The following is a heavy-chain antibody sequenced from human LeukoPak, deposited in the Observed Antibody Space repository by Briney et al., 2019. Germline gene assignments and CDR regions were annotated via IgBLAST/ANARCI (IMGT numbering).Heavy chain of an antibody. CDR2: INAGNGNT. J-gene: IGHJ4*02. D-gene: IGHD6-19*01. V-gene: IGHV1-3*01. CDR3: ARDNSSGWYEDYYFDY. Sequence: ASVKVSCKASGYTFTSYAMHWVRQAPGQRLEWMGWINAGNGNTKYSQKFQGRVTITRDTSASTAYMELSSLRSEDTAVYYCARDNSSGWYEDYYFDYWGQGTLVTASS. CDR1: GYTFTSYA.